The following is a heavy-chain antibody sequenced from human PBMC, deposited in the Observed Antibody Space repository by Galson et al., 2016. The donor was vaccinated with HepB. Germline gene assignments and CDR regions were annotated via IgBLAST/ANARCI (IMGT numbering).Heavy chain of an antibody. V-gene: IGHV3-9*01. CDR1: GFTFDAYG. D-gene: IGHD6-13*01. CDR3: AKGVGAGSWYYFDH. CDR2: ISWNSGHI. J-gene: IGHJ4*02. Sequence: SLRLSCAASGFTFDAYGVHWVRQVPGKGLEWVSGISWNSGHIGSADSVKGRFTISRDNARNSLYLQMNSLRPEDTALYYCAKGVGAGSWYYFDHWGQGTQVTVSS.